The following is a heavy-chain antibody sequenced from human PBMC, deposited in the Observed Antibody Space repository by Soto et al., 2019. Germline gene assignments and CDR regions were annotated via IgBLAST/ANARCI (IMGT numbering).Heavy chain of an antibody. J-gene: IGHJ4*02. CDR2: IYYSGST. V-gene: IGHV4-39*01. CDR1: GGSISSSSYY. D-gene: IGHD1-1*01. Sequence: SETLSLTCTVSGGSISSSSYYWGWIRQPPGKGLEWIGSIYYSGSTYYNPSLKSRVTISVDTSKNQFSLKLSSVTAADTAVYYCARHGNWNDFGMGYFDYWGQGTLVTVSS. CDR3: ARHGNWNDFGMGYFDY.